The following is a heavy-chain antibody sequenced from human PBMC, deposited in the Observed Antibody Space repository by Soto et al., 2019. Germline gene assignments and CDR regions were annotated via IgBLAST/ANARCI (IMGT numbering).Heavy chain of an antibody. CDR2: IIPIFGTA. V-gene: IGHV1-69*13. CDR3: ARDIVVVPAATHWFDP. Sequence: SVKVSCKASGGTFSSYAISWVRQAPGQGLEWMGGIIPIFGTANYAQKFQGRVTITADESTSTAYMELSSLRSEDTAVYYCARDIVVVPAATHWFDPWGQGTLVTVSS. CDR1: GGTFSSYA. J-gene: IGHJ5*02. D-gene: IGHD2-2*01.